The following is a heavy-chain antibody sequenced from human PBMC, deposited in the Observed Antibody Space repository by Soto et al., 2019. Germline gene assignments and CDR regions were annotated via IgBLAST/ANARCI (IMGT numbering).Heavy chain of an antibody. D-gene: IGHD6-6*01. CDR2: ISGSGGST. CDR1: GFTFSSYA. V-gene: IGHV3-23*01. CDR3: AKYWSSSSGFDS. J-gene: IGHJ4*02. Sequence: GGSLRLSCAASGFTFSSYAMSWVRQAPGKGLEWVSAISGSGGSTYYADSVKGRFTISRDNSKNTLYLQMNSLRADDTAIYYCAKYWSSSSGFDSWGQGALVTVSS.